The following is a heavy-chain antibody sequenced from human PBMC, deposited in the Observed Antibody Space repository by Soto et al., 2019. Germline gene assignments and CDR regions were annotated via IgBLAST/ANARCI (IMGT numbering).Heavy chain of an antibody. CDR2: IYLSGST. V-gene: IGHV4-4*02. D-gene: IGHD3-22*01. CDR3: AGDFHDSSLDY. Sequence: QVQLQESGPGLVRPSGTLSLTCAVSGGSISSGNWWTWVRQPPGEGLEWIGEIYLSGSTNYNPSLKSRVTMSVDKAKNQFSLKLSSVTAADTAFYYCAGDFHDSSLDYWGQGILVTVSS. J-gene: IGHJ4*02. CDR1: GGSISSGNW.